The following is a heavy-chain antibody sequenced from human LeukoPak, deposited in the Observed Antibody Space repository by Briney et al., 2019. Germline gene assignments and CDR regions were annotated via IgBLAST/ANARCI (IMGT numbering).Heavy chain of an antibody. J-gene: IGHJ3*02. CDR3: ARDSPPDI. CDR1: GFTFSTYT. V-gene: IGHV3-21*01. Sequence: PGGSLRLSCAASGFTFSTYTMNWVRQAPGKGLEWVSSFSSSGSYIYYADSVKGRFTISRDNAKNSLYLQMNSLRADDTAVYYCARDSPPDIWGQGTMVTVSS. CDR2: FSSSGSYI.